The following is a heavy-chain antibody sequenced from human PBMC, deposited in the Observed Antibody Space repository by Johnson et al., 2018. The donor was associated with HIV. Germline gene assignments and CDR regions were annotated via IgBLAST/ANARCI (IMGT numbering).Heavy chain of an antibody. CDR3: ARYGGGASEAFDI. CDR2: MSFDESNQ. Sequence: VQVVESGGGVVRPGGSLRLSCAASGFTFEDHGMSWVRQAPGRGLQWEALMSFDESNQDSVDAVKGRITISRDNSKNTLYLQMNSLRAEDTAVYYCARYGGGASEAFDIWGQGTMVTVSS. V-gene: IGHV3-30*03. D-gene: IGHD3-16*01. J-gene: IGHJ3*02. CDR1: GFTFEDHG.